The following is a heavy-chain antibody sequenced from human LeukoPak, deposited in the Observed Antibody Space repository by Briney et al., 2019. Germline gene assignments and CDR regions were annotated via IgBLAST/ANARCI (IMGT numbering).Heavy chain of an antibody. D-gene: IGHD6-6*01. CDR1: GYSFTSYW. Sequence: GESLKISCKGSGYSFTSYWIGWVRQMPGKGLEWMGIIYPGDSDTRYSPSFQGQATISADKSINTAFVQWSSLKASDTAIYYCARRTPEYTNRWYFDLWGRGTLVTVSS. J-gene: IGHJ2*01. V-gene: IGHV5-51*01. CDR3: ARRTPEYTNRWYFDL. CDR2: IYPGDSDT.